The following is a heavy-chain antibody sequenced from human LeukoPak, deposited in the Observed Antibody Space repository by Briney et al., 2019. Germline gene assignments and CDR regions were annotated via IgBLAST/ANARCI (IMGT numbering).Heavy chain of an antibody. CDR2: IYPGDSDT. D-gene: IGHD1-7*01. J-gene: IGHJ6*02. V-gene: IGHV5-51*01. Sequence: GESLKISFKGSGYSFTDYWIGWVRQMPGKGLEWMGIIYPGDSDTRYSPSFQGQVTISADKSINTAHLQWSSLKASDTAMYYCARGAAGTIPDYYYFGMDVWGQGTTVTVSS. CDR1: GYSFTDYW. CDR3: ARGAAGTIPDYYYFGMDV.